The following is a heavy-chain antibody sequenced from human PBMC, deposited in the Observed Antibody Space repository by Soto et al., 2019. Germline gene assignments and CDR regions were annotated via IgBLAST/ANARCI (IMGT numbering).Heavy chain of an antibody. Sequence: PSETLSLTCTVSGGSISSSSYYWGWIRQPPGKGLEWIGSIYYSGSTYYNPSLKSRVTISVDTSKNQFSLKLSSVTAADTAVYYRARQETWVNWFDSRGQGTLVTVSS. D-gene: IGHD7-27*01. CDR2: IYYSGST. J-gene: IGHJ5*01. V-gene: IGHV4-39*01. CDR1: GGSISSSSYY. CDR3: ARQETWVNWFDS.